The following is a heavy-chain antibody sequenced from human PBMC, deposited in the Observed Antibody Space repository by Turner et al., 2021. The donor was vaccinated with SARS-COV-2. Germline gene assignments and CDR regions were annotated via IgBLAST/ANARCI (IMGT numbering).Heavy chain of an antibody. V-gene: IGHV3-21*01. Sequence: EVQLVESGGGLVKPGGSLRLSCAASGFTFSSYSMNWVRQAPGKGLDWVSSMSSSSSYIYYADSVKGRFTISRDNAKNSLYLQMNSLRAEDTAVYYCARDHRPVVVPAAKRAGSYYYGMDVWGQGTTVTVSS. D-gene: IGHD2-2*01. CDR1: GFTFSSYS. J-gene: IGHJ6*02. CDR2: MSSSSSYI. CDR3: ARDHRPVVVPAAKRAGSYYYGMDV.